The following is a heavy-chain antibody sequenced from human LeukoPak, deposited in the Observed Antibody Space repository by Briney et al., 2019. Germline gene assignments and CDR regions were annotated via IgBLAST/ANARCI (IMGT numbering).Heavy chain of an antibody. CDR1: GGSISSYY. Sequence: SETLSLTCTVSGGSISSYYWSWIRQPPGKGLEWIGYTYYSGTTNYNPSLKTRVTISVDTSKNQFSLKLSSVTAADTAVYYCARGVYIAAAQYAYWGQGTLATVSS. CDR3: ARGVYIAAAQYAY. CDR2: TYYSGTT. J-gene: IGHJ4*02. D-gene: IGHD6-13*01. V-gene: IGHV4-59*01.